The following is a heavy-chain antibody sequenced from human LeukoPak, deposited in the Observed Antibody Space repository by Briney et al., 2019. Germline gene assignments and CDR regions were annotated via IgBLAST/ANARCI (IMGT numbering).Heavy chain of an antibody. CDR1: GYTFTSYD. CDR3: ARVSTGELLPDY. CDR2: MNPNSGNT. Sequence: ASVKVSCKASGYTFTSYDINWVRQATGQGLEWMGWMNPNSGNTGYAQKFQGRVTMTRNTSISTAYMELSSLRSEDTAVYYCARVSTGELLPDYWGQGTLVTVSS. J-gene: IGHJ4*02. D-gene: IGHD1-26*01. V-gene: IGHV1-8*01.